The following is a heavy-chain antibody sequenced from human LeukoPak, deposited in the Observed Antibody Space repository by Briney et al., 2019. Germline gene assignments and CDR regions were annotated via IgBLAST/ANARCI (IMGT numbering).Heavy chain of an antibody. J-gene: IGHJ4*02. Sequence: GGSLRLSCAASGFTFSSYWMDWVRQAPGKGLGWVANIKKDGSEKYYVDSVKGRFIISRDNTKNSLYLEMNNLRAEDTATYYCSRSLDYWGQGIRVTVSS. CDR1: GFTFSSYW. CDR2: IKKDGSEK. CDR3: SRSLDY. V-gene: IGHV3-7*01.